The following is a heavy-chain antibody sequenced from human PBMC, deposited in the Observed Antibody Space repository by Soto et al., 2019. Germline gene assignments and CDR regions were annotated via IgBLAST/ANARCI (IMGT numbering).Heavy chain of an antibody. CDR3: ARDLDGLHDDTSGPFPRPG. D-gene: IGHD3-22*01. V-gene: IGHV4-30-4*01. CDR1: GGSISSDDYY. Sequence: SETLSLTCTVSGGSISSDDYYWSWIRQAPGRGLEWIGYIHSSGSIYYNPSLKSRATMSIDTAGNQFSLKVSSVTAADTAVYYCARDLDGLHDDTSGPFPRPGWGQGTLVTVSS. CDR2: IHSSGSI. J-gene: IGHJ1*01.